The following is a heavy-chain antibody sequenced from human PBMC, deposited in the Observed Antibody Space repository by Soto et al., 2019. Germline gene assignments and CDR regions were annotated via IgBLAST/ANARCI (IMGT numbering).Heavy chain of an antibody. J-gene: IGHJ6*02. Sequence: SETLSLTCAVYGGSFSGYYWSWIRQPPGKGLEWIGEINHSGSTNYNPSLKSRVTISVDTSKNQFSLKLSSVTAADTAVYYCARENLGQLPSGGASDYGMDVWGQGTTVTVSS. D-gene: IGHD3-16*01. V-gene: IGHV4-34*01. CDR3: ARENLGQLPSGGASDYGMDV. CDR1: GGSFSGYY. CDR2: INHSGST.